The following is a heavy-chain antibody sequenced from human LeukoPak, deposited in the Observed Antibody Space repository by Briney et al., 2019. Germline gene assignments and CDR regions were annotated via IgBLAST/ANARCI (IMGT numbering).Heavy chain of an antibody. D-gene: IGHD6-19*01. CDR2: MNPNSGGT. J-gene: IGHJ4*02. CDR1: RYTLTGYY. V-gene: IGHV1-2*02. Sequence: ASVKVSCKDSRYTLTGYYMRWVRQAPGQGLEWMGGMNPNSGGTNYAQKFQGRVTMTRDTSISTAYVGLSRLRSDDTAVYYCARARSGWCWEFDYWGEGTLVTVS. CDR3: ARARSGWCWEFDY.